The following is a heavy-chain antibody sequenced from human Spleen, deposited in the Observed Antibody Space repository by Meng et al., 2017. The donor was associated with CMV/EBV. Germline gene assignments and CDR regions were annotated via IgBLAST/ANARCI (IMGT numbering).Heavy chain of an antibody. Sequence: AASGFPFSNSAMHWVRQAPGKGLQWVALIWYDGSNEYYADSVQGRFSISRDNSKNTLYLQMNSLRAEDTAVYYCAKGPTDFWSGYLIWGQGTLVTVSS. CDR2: IWYDGSNE. CDR3: AKGPTDFWSGYLI. J-gene: IGHJ4*02. V-gene: IGHV3-33*06. D-gene: IGHD3-3*01. CDR1: GFPFSNSA.